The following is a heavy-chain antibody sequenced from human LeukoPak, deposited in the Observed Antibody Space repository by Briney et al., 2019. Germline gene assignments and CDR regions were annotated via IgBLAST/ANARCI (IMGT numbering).Heavy chain of an antibody. CDR2: TYQRSKWYN. Sequence: QTLSLTCAISGDSVSINSAAWNWSRQSPSRGLEWLGRTYQRSKWYNDYAVSVKSRITINPDISKNQFSLQLNSVTPEDTAVYYCARSPSPYSSGWYFDYWGQGTLVTVSS. V-gene: IGHV6-1*01. CDR3: ARSPSPYSSGWYFDY. D-gene: IGHD6-19*01. J-gene: IGHJ4*02. CDR1: GDSVSINSAA.